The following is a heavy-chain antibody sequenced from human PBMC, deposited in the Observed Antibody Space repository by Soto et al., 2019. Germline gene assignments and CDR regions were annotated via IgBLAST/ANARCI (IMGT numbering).Heavy chain of an antibody. D-gene: IGHD2-15*01. CDR2: SNPSGGST. Sequence: QVQLVQSGAEVKKPGAAVKVSCKASGYTLTSYYMHWVRQAPGQGLEWMGISNPSGGSTSYAQNFRGRVTMTKDTSTSSLYMELSSLRSEDTAVYFCARGAMGRYCSGGSCSLDYWGQGTLVTVSS. V-gene: IGHV1-46*01. CDR3: ARGAMGRYCSGGSCSLDY. CDR1: GYTLTSYY. J-gene: IGHJ4*02.